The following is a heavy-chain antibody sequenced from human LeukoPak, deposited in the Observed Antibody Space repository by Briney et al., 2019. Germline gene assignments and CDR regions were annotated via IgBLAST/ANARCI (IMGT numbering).Heavy chain of an antibody. Sequence: SGPTLVNPTQTLTLTCTFSGFSLSTSGVGVGWIRQPPGKALEWLALIYWNDDKRYSPSLKSRLTITKDTSKNQVVLTMTNMDPVGTATYYCALNSSWYAVYAFDIWGQGTMVTVSS. V-gene: IGHV2-5*01. CDR2: IYWNDDK. D-gene: IGHD6-13*01. CDR3: ALNSSWYAVYAFDI. J-gene: IGHJ3*02. CDR1: GFSLSTSGVG.